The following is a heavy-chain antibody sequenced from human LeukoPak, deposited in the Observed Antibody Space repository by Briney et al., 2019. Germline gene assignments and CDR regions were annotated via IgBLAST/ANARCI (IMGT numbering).Heavy chain of an antibody. J-gene: IGHJ4*02. D-gene: IGHD4-17*01. Sequence: SQTLSLTCAVSGGSISSGGYSWSWLRQPPGKGLEWIGYIYHSGSTYYNPSLKSRVTISVDRSKNQFSLKLSSVTAADTAVYYCARVGTVTVDYWGQGTLVTVSS. CDR3: ARVGTVTVDY. CDR1: GGSISSGGYS. CDR2: IYHSGST. V-gene: IGHV4-30-2*01.